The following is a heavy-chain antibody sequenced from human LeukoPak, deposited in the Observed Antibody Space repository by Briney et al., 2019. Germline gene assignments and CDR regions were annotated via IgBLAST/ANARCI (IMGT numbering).Heavy chain of an antibody. V-gene: IGHV4-38-2*02. J-gene: IGHJ6*03. CDR1: GYSISSGYY. D-gene: IGHD6-19*01. Sequence: SETLSLTCTVSGYSISSGYYWGWIRQPPGKGLEWIGSIYRSGSTYYNPSLKSRVTISVDTSKNQFSLKLSSVTAADTAVYYCARGGSGWQRRKYYYYYMDVWGKGTTVTVSS. CDR2: IYRSGST. CDR3: ARGGSGWQRRKYYYYYMDV.